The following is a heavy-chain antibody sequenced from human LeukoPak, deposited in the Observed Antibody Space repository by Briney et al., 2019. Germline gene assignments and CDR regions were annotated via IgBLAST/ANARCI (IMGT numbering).Heavy chain of an antibody. CDR1: GNSLTKLS. Sequence: ASVTVSCKVSGNSLTKLSMHWVRQPPGKGPEWMGGFVPEDGKIICAQKFEGRLTMTEDTSTETAYMELSSLRSEDSAVYYCAASSPYNWKAHDFWGQGSLVIVSS. V-gene: IGHV1-24*01. D-gene: IGHD1-1*01. CDR2: FVPEDGKI. CDR3: AASSPYNWKAHDF. J-gene: IGHJ4*02.